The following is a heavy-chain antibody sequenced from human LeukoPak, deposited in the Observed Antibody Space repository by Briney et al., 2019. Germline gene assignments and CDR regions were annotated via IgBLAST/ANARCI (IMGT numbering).Heavy chain of an antibody. CDR3: AKGQTFTGYYFDY. D-gene: IGHD3-10*01. CDR2: INPNSGGT. J-gene: IGHJ4*02. V-gene: IGHV1-2*02. Sequence: ASVKVSCKASGYAFTGYYMHWVRQAPGQGLEWMGWINPNSGGTNYAQKFQGRVTMTRDTSISTAYMELSRLRSDDTAVYYCAKGQTFTGYYFDYWGQGTLVTVSS. CDR1: GYAFTGYY.